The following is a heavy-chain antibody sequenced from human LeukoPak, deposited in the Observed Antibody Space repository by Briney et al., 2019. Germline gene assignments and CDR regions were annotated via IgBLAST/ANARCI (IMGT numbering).Heavy chain of an antibody. J-gene: IGHJ6*02. CDR3: AKDKVTMVRGVGYGMDV. CDR2: ISYDGSNK. D-gene: IGHD3-10*01. CDR1: GFTFSSYG. V-gene: IGHV3-30*18. Sequence: GGSLRLSCAASGFTFSSYGMHWVRQAPGKGLEWVAVISYDGSNKYYADSVKGRFTISRDNSKNTLYLQMNSLRAEDTAVYCCAKDKVTMVRGVGYGMDVWGQGTTVTVSS.